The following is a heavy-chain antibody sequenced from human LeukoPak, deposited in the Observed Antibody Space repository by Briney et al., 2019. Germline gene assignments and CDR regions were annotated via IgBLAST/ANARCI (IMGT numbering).Heavy chain of an antibody. V-gene: IGHV1-18*01. CDR3: ARLVAVAGTADAFDI. D-gene: IGHD6-19*01. CDR2: ISAYNGNT. J-gene: IGHJ3*02. CDR1: GYTFTSYG. Sequence: ASVKVSCKASGYTFTSYGISWVRPAPGQGLEWMGWISAYNGNTNYAQKLQGRVTMTTDTSTSTAYMELRSLRSDDTAVYYCARLVAVAGTADAFDIWGQGTMVTVSS.